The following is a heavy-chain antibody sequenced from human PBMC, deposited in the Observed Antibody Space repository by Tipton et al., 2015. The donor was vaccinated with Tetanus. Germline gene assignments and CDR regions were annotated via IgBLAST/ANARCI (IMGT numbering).Heavy chain of an antibody. CDR3: ARASYDSSKKGPFDS. V-gene: IGHV4-61*08. CDR2: ISGSGTT. J-gene: IGHJ4*02. D-gene: IGHD5-12*01. CDR1: GASLRGGDYH. Sequence: TLSLTCTVSGASLRGGDYHWSWIRQPPGKGLEWLAYISGSGTTNSNYYLKSRITMTRDTSRNQFSLKLTAVTAADTAVYYCARASYDSSKKGPFDSWGQGSLVIVSS.